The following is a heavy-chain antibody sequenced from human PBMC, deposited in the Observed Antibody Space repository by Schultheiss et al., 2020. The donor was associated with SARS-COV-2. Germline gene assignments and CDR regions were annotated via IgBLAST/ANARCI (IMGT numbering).Heavy chain of an antibody. V-gene: IGHV3-53*04. CDR2: IYSGGST. J-gene: IGHJ4*02. CDR3: AKDISGYTYKYYFDY. CDR1: GFTVSSNY. D-gene: IGHD1-14*01. Sequence: GGSLRLSCAASGFTVSSNYMSWVRQAPGKGLEWVSVIYSGGSTYYADSVKGRFTISRHNSKNTLYLQMNSLRAEDTAVYYCAKDISGYTYKYYFDYWGQGTLVTVSS.